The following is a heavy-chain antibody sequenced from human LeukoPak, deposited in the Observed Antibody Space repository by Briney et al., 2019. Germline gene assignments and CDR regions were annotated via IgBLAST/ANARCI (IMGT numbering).Heavy chain of an antibody. CDR2: IYYSGST. CDR1: GGSISSSSYY. CDR3: ARALYCSSTSCYSPLSMGTTNWFDH. D-gene: IGHD2-2*02. J-gene: IGHJ5*02. Sequence: SETLSLTCTVSGGSISSSSYYWGWIRQPPGQGLEWIVSIYYSGSTYYNPSLKSRITISVDTSKNQFSLKLSSVTAADTAVYYCARALYCSSTSCYSPLSMGTTNWFDHWGQGTLVTVSS. V-gene: IGHV4-39*01.